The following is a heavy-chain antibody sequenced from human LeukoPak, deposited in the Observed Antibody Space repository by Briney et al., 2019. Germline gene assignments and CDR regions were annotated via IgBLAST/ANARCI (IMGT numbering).Heavy chain of an antibody. CDR3: ARSRGPGNHCFDP. J-gene: IGHJ5*02. Sequence: GGSLRLSCAASGFSFSGNALSWVRLAPGKGLEWVSTLSDASYYADSVRGRFTISGDSSKNTLYLQMDSVTTDDTAMYFCARSRGPGNHCFDPWGQGTLVTVSS. CDR2: LSDAS. CDR1: GFSFSGNA. V-gene: IGHV3-23*01. D-gene: IGHD3-10*01.